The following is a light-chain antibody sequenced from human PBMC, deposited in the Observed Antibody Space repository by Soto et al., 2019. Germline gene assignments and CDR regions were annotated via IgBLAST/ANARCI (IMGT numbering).Light chain of an antibody. CDR3: SSYTSSSTYV. J-gene: IGLJ1*01. Sequence: QSALTQPASVSGSPGQSITISCTGTSSDVGGYNYVSWYQQHPGKVPKLMIYDVSNRPSGVSNRFSGSKSGNTASLTISGLQAEDEADYYFSSYTSSSTYVFGIGTKLTVL. CDR1: SSDVGGYNY. V-gene: IGLV2-14*03. CDR2: DVS.